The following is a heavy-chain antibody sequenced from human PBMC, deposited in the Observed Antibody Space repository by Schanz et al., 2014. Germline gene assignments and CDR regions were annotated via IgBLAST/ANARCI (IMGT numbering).Heavy chain of an antibody. CDR2: INVGNGHT. CDR3: ARDFSAYVGNYFDY. J-gene: IGHJ4*02. V-gene: IGHV1-3*01. Sequence: QVQLVQSGAEVKKPGASVKVSCKASGYTFTSYSIHWVRQAPGQGLEWMGWINVGNGHTLYAQKFQGRVTMTTDTSTSASYMELTSLRFDDTAVYYCARDFSAYVGNYFDYWGQGPLVTVSS. D-gene: IGHD5-12*01. CDR1: GYTFTSYS.